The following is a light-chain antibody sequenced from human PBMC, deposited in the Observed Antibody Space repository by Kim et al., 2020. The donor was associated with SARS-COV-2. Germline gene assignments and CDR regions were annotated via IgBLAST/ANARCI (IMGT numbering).Light chain of an antibody. J-gene: IGLJ3*02. Sequence: SYVLTQPPSVSVSPGQTASITCSGDKLGDKYACWYQQKPGQSPLLVIYQDSKRPSGIPERFSGSNSGNTATLTISGTPALDEADYYCQAWDSSTWVFGGGTQVTVL. V-gene: IGLV3-1*01. CDR2: QDS. CDR3: QAWDSSTWV. CDR1: KLGDKY.